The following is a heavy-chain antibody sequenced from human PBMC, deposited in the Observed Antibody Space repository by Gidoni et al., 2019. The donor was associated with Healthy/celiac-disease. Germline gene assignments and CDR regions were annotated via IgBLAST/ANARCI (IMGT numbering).Heavy chain of an antibody. J-gene: IGHJ4*02. V-gene: IGHV1-3*01. CDR1: GYTFTSDA. Sequence: QAQHVQAGAEGKKPGAAVKVSCKASGYTFTSDAMHWVRQAPGQRLEWMGGINAGNGNTKYSQKFQGRVTITRDTSASTAYMELSSLRSEDTAVYYCASVSGSYYSGVDTEFDYWGQGTLVTVSS. CDR3: ASVSGSYYSGVDTEFDY. D-gene: IGHD1-26*01. CDR2: INAGNGNT.